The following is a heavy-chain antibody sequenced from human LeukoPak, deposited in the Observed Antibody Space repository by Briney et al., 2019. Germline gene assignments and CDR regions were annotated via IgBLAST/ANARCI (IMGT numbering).Heavy chain of an antibody. CDR2: IYHSGST. V-gene: IGHV4-38-2*02. Sequence: SETLSLTCTVSGYSISSGYYWGWIRQPPGKGLEWIGSIYHSGSTDYNASLKSRVTISVDTSKNQFSLKLTSVTAADTAVYYCARIATGYSYGPVDYWGQGTLVTVSS. CDR1: GYSISSGYY. J-gene: IGHJ4*02. D-gene: IGHD5-18*01. CDR3: ARIATGYSYGPVDY.